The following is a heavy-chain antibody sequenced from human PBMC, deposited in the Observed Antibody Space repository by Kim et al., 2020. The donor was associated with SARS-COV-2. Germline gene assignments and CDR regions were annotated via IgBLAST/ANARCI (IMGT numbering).Heavy chain of an antibody. Sequence: ASVKVSCKASGYTFTSYAMHWVRQAPGQRLEWMGWINAGNGNTKYSQKFQGRVTITRDTSASTAYMELSSLRSEDTAVYYCGSSITMVRGVINYWGQGTLVTVSS. CDR3: GSSITMVRGVINY. CDR2: INAGNGNT. CDR1: GYTFTSYA. D-gene: IGHD3-10*01. V-gene: IGHV1-3*01. J-gene: IGHJ4*02.